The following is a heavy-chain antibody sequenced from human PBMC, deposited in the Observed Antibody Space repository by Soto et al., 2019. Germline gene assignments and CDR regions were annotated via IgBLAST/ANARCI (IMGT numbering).Heavy chain of an antibody. J-gene: IGHJ6*02. D-gene: IGHD3-10*01. CDR1: GGSIGSYY. Sequence: SETLSLTCTVSGGSIGSYYWSWIRQPPGKGLEWIGYIYESGSTNSNPSLQSRVTISVDTSKNQFYLNLSPVTAADTATYYCARARITLVREIIKYNMDIWGQGTTVTVSS. CDR3: ARARITLVREIIKYNMDI. V-gene: IGHV4-59*01. CDR2: IYESGST.